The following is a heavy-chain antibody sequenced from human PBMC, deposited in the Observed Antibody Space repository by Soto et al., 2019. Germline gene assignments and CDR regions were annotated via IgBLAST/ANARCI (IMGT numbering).Heavy chain of an antibody. V-gene: IGHV3-30*02. D-gene: IGHD3-16*01. CDR3: ANPRSSLQGPPFAP. J-gene: IGHJ5*02. CDR1: GFTISECS. Sequence: PGGSLRLSCEASGFTISECSMNWVRQAPGKGLEWLAYITIRTGSNKDYADSVKGRFTISRDNSKNTLYLQMNSLRVEDTVVYYCANPRSSLQGPPFAPWGHEPLVTVS. CDR2: ITIRTGSNK.